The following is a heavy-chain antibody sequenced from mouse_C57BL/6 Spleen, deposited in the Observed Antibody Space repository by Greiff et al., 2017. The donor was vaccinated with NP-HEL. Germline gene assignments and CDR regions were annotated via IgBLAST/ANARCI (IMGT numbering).Heavy chain of an antibody. Sequence: EVQLQQSGPELVKPGASVKISCKASGYTFTDYYMNWVKQSHGKSLEWIGDINPNNGGTSYNQKFKGKATLTVDKSSSTAYMELRSLTSEDSAVYYCARSPPYEYWGQGTLVTVSA. V-gene: IGHV1-26*01. CDR2: INPNNGGT. J-gene: IGHJ3*01. CDR1: GYTFTDYY. CDR3: ARSPPYEY. D-gene: IGHD2-3*01.